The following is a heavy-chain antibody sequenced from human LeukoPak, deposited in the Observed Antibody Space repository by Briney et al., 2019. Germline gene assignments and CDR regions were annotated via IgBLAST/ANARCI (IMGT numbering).Heavy chain of an antibody. CDR2: ISSSSSTI. CDR3: ARDHQLPPTAMVTTSLLYYYGMDV. J-gene: IGHJ6*02. CDR1: GFTFSSYS. D-gene: IGHD5-18*01. V-gene: IGHV3-48*01. Sequence: PGGSPRLSCAASGFTFSSYSMNWVRQAPGKGLEWVSYISSSSSTIYYADSVKGRFTISRDNAKNSLYLQMNSLRAEDTAVYYCARDHQLPPTAMVTTSLLYYYGMDVWGQGTTVTVSS.